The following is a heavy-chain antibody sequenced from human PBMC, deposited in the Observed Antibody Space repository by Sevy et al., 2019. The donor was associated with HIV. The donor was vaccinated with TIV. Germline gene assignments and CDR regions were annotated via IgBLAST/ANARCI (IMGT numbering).Heavy chain of an antibody. CDR3: ARAARVAVAGMYYFDI. CDR1: GGSIGSYY. Sequence: SETLSLTCTVSGGSIGSYYWSWIRQPPGKGLEWIAYMHYSGSTNHNPSLKSGVTVSLDTSKNRFSVQLTSVTAADTAVYYCARAARVAVAGMYYFDIWGQGTLVTVSS. D-gene: IGHD6-19*01. V-gene: IGHV4-59*01. CDR2: MHYSGST. J-gene: IGHJ4*02.